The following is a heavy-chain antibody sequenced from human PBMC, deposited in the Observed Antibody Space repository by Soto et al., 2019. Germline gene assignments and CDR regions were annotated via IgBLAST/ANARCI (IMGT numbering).Heavy chain of an antibody. D-gene: IGHD3-3*01. CDR2: INHSGST. V-gene: IGHV4-34*01. CDR1: GGSFSGYY. J-gene: IGHJ5*02. Sequence: QVQLQQWGAGLLKPSETLSLTCAVYGGSFSGYYWSWIRQPPGKGLEWIGEINHSGSTNYNPSLKSRVTISVDTSKNQFPLKLSSVAAADTAVYYCARGGRGFWDWFDPWGQGTLVTVCS. CDR3: ARGGRGFWDWFDP.